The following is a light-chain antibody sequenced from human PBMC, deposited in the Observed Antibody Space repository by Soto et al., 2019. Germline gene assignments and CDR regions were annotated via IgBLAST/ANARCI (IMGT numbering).Light chain of an antibody. V-gene: IGKV3-20*01. J-gene: IGKJ1*01. Sequence: SLLTQSPGTLSLSPGERATLPCRASQSVSSSYLAWYQQKLGQAPRLLIYGASRRATGFPARFSGSGSGTDFTLTISSLQSEDFAVYYCQQYDNWPWTFGQGTKVDIK. CDR3: QQYDNWPWT. CDR2: GAS. CDR1: QSVSSSY.